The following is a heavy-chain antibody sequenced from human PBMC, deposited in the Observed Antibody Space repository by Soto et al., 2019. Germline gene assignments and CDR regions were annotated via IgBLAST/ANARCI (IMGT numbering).Heavy chain of an antibody. V-gene: IGHV1-8*01. CDR2: VHPTSGNT. CDR3: ARVSYTMVGMFYYYGMDV. CDR1: GYTFTNYD. J-gene: IGHJ6*02. D-gene: IGHD3-3*01. Sequence: QVQLVQSGAEVKKPGASVKVSCKASGYTFTNYDINWVRQAPGQGLEWMGWVHPTSGNTGYAQKFQGRVTMTRNTSITTVYMELGSLTSEDTAVYYCARVSYTMVGMFYYYGMDVWGQGTTVTVSS.